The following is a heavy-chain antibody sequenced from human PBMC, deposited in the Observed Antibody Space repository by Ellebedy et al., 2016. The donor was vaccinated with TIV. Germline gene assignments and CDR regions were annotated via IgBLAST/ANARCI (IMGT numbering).Heavy chain of an antibody. D-gene: IGHD3-10*01. CDR2: ISSSSSYI. CDR1: GFTFSSYS. J-gene: IGHJ4*02. Sequence: PGGSLRLSCAASGFTFSSYSMNWVRQAPGKGLEWVSSISSSSSYIYYADSVKGRFTISRDNDKNSLYLQMNSLRAEDTAVYYCGRDDPFETGALDYWGQGTLVTVSS. CDR3: GRDDPFETGALDY. V-gene: IGHV3-21*01.